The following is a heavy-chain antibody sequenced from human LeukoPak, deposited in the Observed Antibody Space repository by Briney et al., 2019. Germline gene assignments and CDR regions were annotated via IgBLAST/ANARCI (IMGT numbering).Heavy chain of an antibody. CDR2: ISDSGSDT. CDR1: GFTFSNYA. V-gene: IGHV3-23*01. J-gene: IGHJ1*01. Sequence: GGSLRLSCAASGFTFSNYAMSWVRQAPGKGLEWVSSISDSGSDTYLADSVKGRFTISRDNSKNTLYLQMHILRAEDTAVYYCAKSQREQPHAYWAQSTLVSVSS. CDR3: AKSQREQPHAY. D-gene: IGHD1/OR15-1a*01.